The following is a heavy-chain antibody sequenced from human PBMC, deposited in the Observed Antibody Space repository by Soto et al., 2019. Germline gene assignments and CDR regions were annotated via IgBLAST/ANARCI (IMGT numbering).Heavy chain of an antibody. CDR3: AKAQYYDFWSGWAEVPYYYGRDV. CDR2: ISYDGSNK. D-gene: IGHD3-3*01. V-gene: IGHV3-30*18. CDR1: VFTFSSYG. Sequence: GGSMRLSCSASVFTFSSYGMHWVRQAPGKGLEWVAVISYDGSNKYYADSVKGRFTISRDNSKNTLYLQMNSLRAEDTAVYYCAKAQYYDFWSGWAEVPYYYGRDVWGQGKTVTASS. J-gene: IGHJ6*02.